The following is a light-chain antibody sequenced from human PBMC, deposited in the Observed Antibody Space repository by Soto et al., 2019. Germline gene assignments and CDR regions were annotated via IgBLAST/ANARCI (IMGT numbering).Light chain of an antibody. J-gene: IGLJ2*01. CDR3: SSYTSRDSPV. Sequence: QSALTQPASVSGSPGQSITISCTGTSSDVGGYNYVSWYQQHPGKAPKLMIYEVSNRPSGVSNRFSGSKSGNTASLTISGLQAEDEADYYCSSYTSRDSPVFGGGTQLTVL. V-gene: IGLV2-14*01. CDR1: SSDVGGYNY. CDR2: EVS.